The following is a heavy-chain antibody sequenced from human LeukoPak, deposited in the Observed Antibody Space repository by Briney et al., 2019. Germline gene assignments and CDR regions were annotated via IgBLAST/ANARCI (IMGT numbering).Heavy chain of an antibody. J-gene: IGHJ6*03. Sequence: SETLSLTCTVSGGSISSYYWSWIRQPPGKGLEWIAYIYYSGSTYYNPSLKSRVTISPDTSKNQFSLKLNSVTAADAAVYYCARGALSYYYMDVWGKGTTVTVSS. D-gene: IGHD3-16*01. CDR3: ARGALSYYYMDV. CDR1: GGSISSYY. V-gene: IGHV4-59*01. CDR2: IYYSGST.